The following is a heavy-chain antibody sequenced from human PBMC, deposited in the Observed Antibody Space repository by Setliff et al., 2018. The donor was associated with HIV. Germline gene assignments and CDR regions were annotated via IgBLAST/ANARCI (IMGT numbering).Heavy chain of an antibody. CDR3: ATRGRDLGFDY. J-gene: IGHJ4*02. V-gene: IGHV1-69*10. D-gene: IGHD1-1*01. CDR2: IIPMLGIT. Sequence: SVKVSCKASGYTFTSYYMHWVRQAPGQGLECMGGIIPMLGITNYAQRFQGRLTITADEYTGTAYMELSSLRSEDTAVYYCATRGRDLGFDYWGQGTLVTVSS. CDR1: GYTFTSYY.